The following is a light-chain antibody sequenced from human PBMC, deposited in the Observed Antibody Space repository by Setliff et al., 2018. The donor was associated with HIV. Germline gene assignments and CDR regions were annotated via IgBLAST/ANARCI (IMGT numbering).Light chain of an antibody. CDR2: DVS. Sequence: QSALTQPASVSGSPGQSITISCTGTSSDVGGYSYVSWYQQHPGKAPKLRIYDVSNRPSGVSNRFSGSKSGNTASLTISGLQAEDEADYYCSSYTSTSTLFVFGTGTKV. V-gene: IGLV2-14*03. CDR1: SSDVGGYSY. J-gene: IGLJ1*01. CDR3: SSYTSTSTLFV.